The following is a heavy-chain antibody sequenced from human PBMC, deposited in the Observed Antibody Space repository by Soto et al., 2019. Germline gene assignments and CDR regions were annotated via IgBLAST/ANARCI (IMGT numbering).Heavy chain of an antibody. V-gene: IGHV3-33*01. CDR2: IWYDGSNK. Sequence: QVQLVESGGGVVQPGRSLRLSCAASGFTFSSYGMHWVRQAPGKGLEWVAVIWYDGSNKYYADSVKGRFTISRDNSKNTLYLQMNSLRAEDTAVYYCAVWGGGGAAQDFDYWGQGTLVTVSS. J-gene: IGHJ4*02. CDR3: AVWGGGGAAQDFDY. D-gene: IGHD3-16*01. CDR1: GFTFSSYG.